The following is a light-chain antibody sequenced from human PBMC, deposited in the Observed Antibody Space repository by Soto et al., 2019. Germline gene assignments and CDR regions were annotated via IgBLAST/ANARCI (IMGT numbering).Light chain of an antibody. CDR1: QSVSSSY. CDR3: QQYGSSRFT. Sequence: EIVLTQSPGTLSLSPGERATLSCRASQSVSSSYLACYQQKPGQAPRLLIDGASSRATGIPDRFSGSGSGTDFTLTISRLAPEDFAVYYCQQYGSSRFTFGQGTRLEIK. J-gene: IGKJ5*01. V-gene: IGKV3-20*01. CDR2: GAS.